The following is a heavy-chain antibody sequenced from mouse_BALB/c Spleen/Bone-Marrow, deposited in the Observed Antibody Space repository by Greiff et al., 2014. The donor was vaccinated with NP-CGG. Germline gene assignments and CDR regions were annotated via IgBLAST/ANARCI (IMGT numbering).Heavy chain of an antibody. D-gene: IGHD2-4*01. CDR3: TRSTMITYFDY. Sequence: VQLQQSGAELVKPGASVKLSCKASGYTLTSYYMYWVKQRPGQGLEWIGEINPSNGGTNFNEEFKSKATLTVDKSSSTAYMQLSSLTSEDSAVYYCTRSTMITYFDYWGQGTTLTVSS. CDR1: GYTLTSYY. CDR2: INPSNGGT. J-gene: IGHJ2*01. V-gene: IGHV1S81*02.